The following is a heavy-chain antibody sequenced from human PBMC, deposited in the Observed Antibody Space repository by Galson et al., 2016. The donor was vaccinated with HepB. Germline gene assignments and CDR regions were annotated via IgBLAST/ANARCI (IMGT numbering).Heavy chain of an antibody. CDR1: GFTFNNSA. CDR2: FSGRGTNT. D-gene: IGHD2-2*01. J-gene: IGHJ6*02. CDR3: AKGPSCVSATCYAAWFGLDV. Sequence: SLRLSCAASGFTFNNSAMNWVRQAPGKGLEWVSGFSGRGTNTYYADSVKGRFTISRDNSRNTVYLQMNSLRGEDSALYYCAKGPSCVSATCYAAWFGLDVWGQGTTVTVSS. V-gene: IGHV3-23*01.